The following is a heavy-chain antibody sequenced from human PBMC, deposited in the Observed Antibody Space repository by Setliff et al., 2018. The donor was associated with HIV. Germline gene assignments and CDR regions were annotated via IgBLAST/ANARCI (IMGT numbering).Heavy chain of an antibody. CDR1: GGSFSNYY. J-gene: IGHJ4*02. CDR2: IYVGGSV. CDR3: ARHSWGEGDY. Sequence: PSETLSLTCAVFGGSFSNYYWGWLRQPAGKGPELIGHIYVGGSVIYNPSLASRVTISMVPSKNQFSLKLSSATAADTAVYYCARHSWGEGDYWGQGTLVTVSS. D-gene: IGHD7-27*01. V-gene: IGHV4-59*08.